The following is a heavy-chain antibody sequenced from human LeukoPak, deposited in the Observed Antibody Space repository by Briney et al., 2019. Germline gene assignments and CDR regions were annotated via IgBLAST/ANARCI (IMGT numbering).Heavy chain of an antibody. D-gene: IGHD3-16*01. V-gene: IGHV4-39*01. J-gene: IGHJ4*02. CDR1: GSSITSVSHY. CDR3: ARRWGNIVGVTYEY. Sequence: PSETLSLTCTISGSSITSVSHYWGWIRQPPGKGLEWIGDIYYTGSTYYSPSLRSRVTMSVHTSENQFSLRLKSVTAVDTAVYYCARRWGNIVGVTYEYWGQGTLVTVSS. CDR2: IYYTGST.